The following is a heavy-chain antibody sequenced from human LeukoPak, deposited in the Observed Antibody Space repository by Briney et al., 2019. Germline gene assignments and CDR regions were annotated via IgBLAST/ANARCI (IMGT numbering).Heavy chain of an antibody. CDR3: AVWGYCSSTSCFGGFDP. V-gene: IGHV1-2*02. J-gene: IGHJ5*02. CDR1: GYTFTGYY. Sequence: ASVKVSCKASGYTFTGYYMHWVRQAPGQGLEWMGWINPNSCGTNYAQKFQGTVTMTRHTSISTAYMELSRLRSDDTAVYYCAVWGYCSSTSCFGGFDPWGQGTLVTVSS. CDR2: INPNSCGT. D-gene: IGHD2-2*01.